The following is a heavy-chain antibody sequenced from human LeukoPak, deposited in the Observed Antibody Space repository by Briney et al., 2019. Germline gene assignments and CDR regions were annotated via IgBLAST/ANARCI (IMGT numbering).Heavy chain of an antibody. CDR2: ISYDGSNK. CDR3: ARSKYYFDY. Sequence: GGSLRLSCAASGFTFSSYAMHWVRQAPGKGLEWVAVISYDGSNKYYADSVKGRFTISRDNSKNTLYLQMNSLRAEDTAVYYCARSKYYFDYWGQGTLVTVSS. V-gene: IGHV3-30-3*01. CDR1: GFTFSSYA. J-gene: IGHJ4*02.